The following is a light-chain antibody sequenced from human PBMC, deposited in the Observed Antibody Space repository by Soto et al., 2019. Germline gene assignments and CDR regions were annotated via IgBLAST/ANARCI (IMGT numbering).Light chain of an antibody. CDR3: QQYDTYPLT. CDR1: QGVSRW. CDR2: AAS. Sequence: ILIIQLSHSLSASVGDRVTISCRASQGVSRWLAWYQHKPGKAPKSLIYAASTVQGGVPSRFSGSGSGTDFTLTIGSLQPEDFATYYCQQYDTYPLTFGQGTRLEIK. J-gene: IGKJ5*01. V-gene: IGKV1D-16*01.